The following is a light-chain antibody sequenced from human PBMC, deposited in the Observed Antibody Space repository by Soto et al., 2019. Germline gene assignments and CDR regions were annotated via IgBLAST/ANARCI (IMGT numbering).Light chain of an antibody. J-gene: IGKJ3*01. Sequence: EIVLTQSPGTLSLSPGERATLSCRASQSVSSTYLAWYQQKPGQAPRLLIYGASSRATGIPDRFSGGGSGTDFTLTISRLEPDDFAVYYCQQYGSSPPFTFGPGTKVDIK. V-gene: IGKV3-20*01. CDR3: QQYGSSPPFT. CDR2: GAS. CDR1: QSVSSTY.